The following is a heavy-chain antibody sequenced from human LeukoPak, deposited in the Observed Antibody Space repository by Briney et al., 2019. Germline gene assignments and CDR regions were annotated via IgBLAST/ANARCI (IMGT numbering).Heavy chain of an antibody. Sequence: GGSLRLSCAASGLTFSSYWMSWVRQAPGQGLEWVANIKQDGSEKYYVDSVKGRFTISRDNAKNSLYLQMNSLRAEDTAVYYCAREMDYYDSRPIDYWGQGTLVTVSS. CDR2: IKQDGSEK. V-gene: IGHV3-7*01. J-gene: IGHJ4*02. CDR1: GLTFSSYW. CDR3: AREMDYYDSRPIDY. D-gene: IGHD3-22*01.